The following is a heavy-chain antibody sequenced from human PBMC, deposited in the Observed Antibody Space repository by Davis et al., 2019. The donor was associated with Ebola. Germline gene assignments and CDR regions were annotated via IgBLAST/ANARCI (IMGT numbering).Heavy chain of an antibody. V-gene: IGHV4-34*01. J-gene: IGHJ4*02. CDR3: AREHGGNSD. CDR2: INHSGST. CDR1: GGSFRGYY. D-gene: IGHD4-23*01. Sequence: MPSETLSLTCAVYGGSFRGYYWSWIRQPPGKGLEWIGEINHSGSTNYNPSLWGRVTISIDTSKNQFSLKLSSVTVADTAVYYCAREHGGNSDWGQGTLVSVST.